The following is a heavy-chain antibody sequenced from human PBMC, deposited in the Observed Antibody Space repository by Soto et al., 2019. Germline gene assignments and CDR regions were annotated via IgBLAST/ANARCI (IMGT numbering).Heavy chain of an antibody. V-gene: IGHV4-30-2*01. J-gene: IGHJ5*02. CDR3: ARVPSP. CDR1: GGSISRGRYS. Sequence: SETLSLTCAVSGGSISRGRYSWSWIRQPPGKGLEWIGYIYHSGSTYYNPSLKSRVTISVDRSKNQFSLKLSSVTAEDTAVYYCARVPSPWGQGTLVTVS. CDR2: IYHSGST.